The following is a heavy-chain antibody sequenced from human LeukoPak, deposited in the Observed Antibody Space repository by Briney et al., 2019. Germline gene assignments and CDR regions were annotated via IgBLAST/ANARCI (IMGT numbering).Heavy chain of an antibody. CDR3: ARPQVGADAPRGTYYYYMDV. J-gene: IGHJ6*03. V-gene: IGHV1-69*01. CDR1: GGTFSSYA. D-gene: IGHD1-26*01. CDR2: IIPIFGTA. Sequence: GSSVKVSCKASGGTFSSYAISWVRQAPGQGLEWMGGIIPIFGTATYAQKFKGRVTITADESTSPAYMELSSLRSEDTAVYYCARPQVGADAPRGTYYYYMDVWGKGTTVTVSS.